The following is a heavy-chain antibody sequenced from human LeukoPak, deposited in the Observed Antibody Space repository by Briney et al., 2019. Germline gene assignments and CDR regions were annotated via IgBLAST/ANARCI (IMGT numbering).Heavy chain of an antibody. D-gene: IGHD6-6*01. CDR3: ARDLSVEAAPFDY. V-gene: IGHV1-18*01. CDR2: ISTYNGNT. J-gene: IGHJ4*02. Sequence: ASVKVSCKASGYTFTTYSFNWVRQAPGQGLEWMGWISTYNGNTKYAQKLQGRVTMTTDTSTSTAYMELRSLRSDDTAVYYCARDLSVEAAPFDYWGPGTLVTVSS. CDR1: GYTFTTYS.